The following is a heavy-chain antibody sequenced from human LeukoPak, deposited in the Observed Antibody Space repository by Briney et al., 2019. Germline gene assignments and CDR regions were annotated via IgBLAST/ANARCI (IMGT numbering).Heavy chain of an antibody. D-gene: IGHD6-13*01. CDR3: ASLLGSSWYYFDY. Sequence: SETLSLTCTVSGGSFSSRSYYWGWIRQPPGKGLEWIGSIYYSGSTYYNPSLKSRVTISVDTSKNQFSLKLSSVIAADTAVYYCASLLGSSWYYFDYWGQGTLVTVSP. J-gene: IGHJ4*02. CDR2: IYYSGST. CDR1: GGSFSSRSYY. V-gene: IGHV4-39*07.